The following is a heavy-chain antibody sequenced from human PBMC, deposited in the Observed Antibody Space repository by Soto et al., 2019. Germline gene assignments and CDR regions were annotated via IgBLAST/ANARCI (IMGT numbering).Heavy chain of an antibody. J-gene: IGHJ6*02. CDR1: GGAFSDYA. CDR2: IMPIFRAP. V-gene: IGHV1-69*12. CDR3: AGRLKAPAIGTDYDGMDA. D-gene: IGHD6-25*01. Sequence: QVQLVQSGAEVKKPGSSVKVSCKASGGAFSDYAFSWVRQAPGQGLEWLGGIMPIFRAPDYAQKFQCRAPLTAAEFTRTAYMGTHSLRSDDTSVYYRAGRLKAPAIGTDYDGMDAWGQGTT.